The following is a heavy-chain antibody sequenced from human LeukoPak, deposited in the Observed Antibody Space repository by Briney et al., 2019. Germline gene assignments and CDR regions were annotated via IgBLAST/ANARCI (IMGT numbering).Heavy chain of an antibody. CDR3: ARAMGYYYDSSGYYWL. D-gene: IGHD3-22*01. Sequence: GGSLRLSCAASGFTFSSYGMHWVRQAPGKGLEWVAVISYDGSNKYYADSVKGRFTISRDNAKNSLYLQMNSLRAEDTAVYYCARAMGYYYDSSGYYWLWGQGTLVTVSS. V-gene: IGHV3-30*12. CDR2: ISYDGSNK. CDR1: GFTFSSYG. J-gene: IGHJ4*02.